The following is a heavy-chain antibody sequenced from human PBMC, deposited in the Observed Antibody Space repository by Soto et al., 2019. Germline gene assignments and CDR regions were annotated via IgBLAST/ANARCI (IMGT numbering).Heavy chain of an antibody. CDR3: ARGRYCLTGSCFPNWFDP. CDR1: GDSISTVDYF. J-gene: IGHJ5*02. V-gene: IGHV4-30-4*01. D-gene: IGHD2-15*01. CDR2: IYKSATT. Sequence: SETLSLTCSVSGDSISTVDYFWAWIRQPPGQTLEYIGYIYKSATTYYNPSFESRVAISLDTSKSQFSLTVTSVTAGDTAVYFCARGRYCLTGSCFPNWFDPWGRGTLVTVSS.